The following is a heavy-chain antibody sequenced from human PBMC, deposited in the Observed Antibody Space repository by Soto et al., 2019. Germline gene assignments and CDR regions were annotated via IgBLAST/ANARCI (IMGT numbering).Heavy chain of an antibody. J-gene: IGHJ4*02. CDR2: ISYDGSNK. CDR3: ARSSSSWYLGTDY. CDR1: GFTFSSYV. V-gene: IGHV3-30-3*01. Sequence: QVQLVESGGGVVQPGRSLRLSCAASGFTFSSYVMHWVRQAPGKGLEWVAVISYDGSNKYYADSVKGRFTISRDNSKNTLYLQMNSLRAEDTAVYSCARSSSSWYLGTDYWGQGTLVTVSS. D-gene: IGHD6-13*01.